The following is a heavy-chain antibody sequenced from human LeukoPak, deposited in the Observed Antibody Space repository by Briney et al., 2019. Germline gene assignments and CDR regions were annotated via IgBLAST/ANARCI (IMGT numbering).Heavy chain of an antibody. CDR3: ARRQYDSSGYYSVGLDY. J-gene: IGHJ4*02. CDR2: IYPSDSDT. D-gene: IGHD3-22*01. CDR1: GYTFTNYW. V-gene: IGHV5-51*01. Sequence: GESLKISCKASGYTFTNYWIGWVRQMPGKGLEWMGIIYPSDSDTRYSPSFQGQVTISVDKSISTAYLQWSSLKASDTAMYYCARRQYDSSGYYSVGLDYWGQGTLVTVSS.